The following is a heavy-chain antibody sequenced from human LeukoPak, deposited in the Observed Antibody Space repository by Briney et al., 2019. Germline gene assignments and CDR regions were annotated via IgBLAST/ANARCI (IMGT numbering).Heavy chain of an antibody. Sequence: ASVKVSCKASGYTFTSYYMHWVRQAPGQGLEWMGIINPSGGSTSYAQKFQGRVTMTRDTSTSTVHMELSSLRSEDTAVYYCARERLRFLEWLFNTRNWFDPWGQGTLVTVSS. V-gene: IGHV1-46*01. CDR1: GYTFTSYY. CDR3: ARERLRFLEWLFNTRNWFDP. CDR2: INPSGGST. D-gene: IGHD3-3*01. J-gene: IGHJ5*02.